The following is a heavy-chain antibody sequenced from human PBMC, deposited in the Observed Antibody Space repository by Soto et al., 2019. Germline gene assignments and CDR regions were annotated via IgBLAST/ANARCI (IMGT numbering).Heavy chain of an antibody. V-gene: IGHV3-48*03. J-gene: IGHJ6*02. CDR2: ISSSGSTI. CDR1: GFTFSSYE. CDR3: ARERNYYGMDV. Sequence: GGSLRLSCAASGFTFSSYEMNWVRQAPGKGLEWVSYISSSGSTIYYADSVKGRFTISRDNAKNSLYLQMNSLRAEDTAVYYCARERNYYGMDVWGQGTTVTVSS.